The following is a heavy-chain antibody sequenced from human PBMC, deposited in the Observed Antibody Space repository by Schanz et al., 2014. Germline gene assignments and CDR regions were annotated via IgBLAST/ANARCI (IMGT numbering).Heavy chain of an antibody. CDR1: GITFSSHS. CDR2: IYIGGNT. J-gene: IGHJ4*02. V-gene: IGHV3-66*01. Sequence: EVHLVESGGGLVQPGGSLRLSCAASGITFSSHSFNWVRQAPGKGLEWVSFIYIGGNTYYADSVKGRFTISRDNSKNTLYLQMKSLRAEDTAVYYCARIGGSVFDYWAQGTLVTVSS. D-gene: IGHD3-10*01. CDR3: ARIGGSVFDY.